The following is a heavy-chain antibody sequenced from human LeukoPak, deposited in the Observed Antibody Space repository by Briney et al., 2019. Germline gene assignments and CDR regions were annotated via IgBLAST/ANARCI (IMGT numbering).Heavy chain of an antibody. J-gene: IGHJ6*03. Sequence: GESLKISCKGSGYSFTSYWIGWVRQMPGKGLEWVGIIYPGDSDTRYSPSFQGQVTISADKSIRTAYLQWSSLKASDTAMYYCARIYCSSTSCYPSYYYMDVWGKGTTVTVSS. CDR3: ARIYCSSTSCYPSYYYMDV. CDR1: GYSFTSYW. V-gene: IGHV5-51*01. CDR2: IYPGDSDT. D-gene: IGHD2-2*01.